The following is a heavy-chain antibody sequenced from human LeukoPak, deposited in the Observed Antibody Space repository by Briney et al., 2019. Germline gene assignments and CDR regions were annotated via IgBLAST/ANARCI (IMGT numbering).Heavy chain of an antibody. CDR3: ARGGSSSWYRAIDY. CDR2: IYHSGST. J-gene: IGHJ4*02. CDR1: GGSFSGYY. V-gene: IGHV4-34*01. Sequence: SETLSLTCAVYGGSFSGYYWSWIRQPPGKGLEWIGEIYHSGSTNYNPSLKSRVTISVDKSKNQFSLKLSSVTAADTAVYYCARGGSSSWYRAIDYWGQGTLVTVSS. D-gene: IGHD6-13*01.